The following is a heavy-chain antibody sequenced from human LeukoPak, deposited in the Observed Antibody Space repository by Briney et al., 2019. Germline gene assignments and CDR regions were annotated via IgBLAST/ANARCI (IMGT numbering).Heavy chain of an antibody. CDR1: GGSISSYY. V-gene: IGHV4-59*01. CDR3: ARSGVLLWFGDPRADGMDV. CDR2: IYYSGST. Sequence: PSETLSLTCTVSGGSISSYYRSWIRQPPGKGLEWIGYIYYSGSTNYNPSLKSRVTISVDTSKNQFSLKLSSVTAADTAVYYCARSGVLLWFGDPRADGMDVWGKGTTVTVSS. J-gene: IGHJ6*04. D-gene: IGHD3-10*01.